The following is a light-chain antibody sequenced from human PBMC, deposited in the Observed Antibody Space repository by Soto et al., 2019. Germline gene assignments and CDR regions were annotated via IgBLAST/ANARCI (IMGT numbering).Light chain of an antibody. CDR3: QQYNSYPWT. Sequence: DIQMTQSPSTLSASVGDRVTITCRASQSISSWLAWYQQKPGKAPKLLIYDASSLESGVPSRFSGSGSGTEFPLTISSPQPDDFATYYCQQYNSYPWTFGQGTKVEIK. CDR2: DAS. J-gene: IGKJ1*01. V-gene: IGKV1-5*01. CDR1: QSISSW.